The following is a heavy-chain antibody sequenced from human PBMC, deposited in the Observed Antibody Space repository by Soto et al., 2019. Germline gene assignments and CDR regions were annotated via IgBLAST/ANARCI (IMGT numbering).Heavy chain of an antibody. CDR3: ARVGDCSSTSCYGGYYYYYMDV. V-gene: IGHV1-18*01. J-gene: IGHJ6*03. Sequence: ASVKVSCKASGYTFTSYGISWVRQAPGQGLEWMGWISAYNGNTNYAQKLQGRVTMTTDTSTSTAYMELRSLRSDDTAVYYCARVGDCSSTSCYGGYYYYYMDVWGKGTTVTVSS. CDR2: ISAYNGNT. CDR1: GYTFTSYG. D-gene: IGHD2-2*01.